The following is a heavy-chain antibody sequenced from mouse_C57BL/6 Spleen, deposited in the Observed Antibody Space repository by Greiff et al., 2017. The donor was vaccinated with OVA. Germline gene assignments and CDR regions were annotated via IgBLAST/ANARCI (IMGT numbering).Heavy chain of an antibody. CDR3: ARDGGTGTYFDY. Sequence: VQLKESGPGLVKPSQSLSLTCSVTGYSITSGYYWNWIRQFPGNKLEWMGYISYDGSNNYNPSLKNRISITRDTSKNQFFLKLNSVTTEDTATYYCARDGGTGTYFDYWGQGTTLTVSS. CDR1: GYSITSGYY. D-gene: IGHD4-1*01. V-gene: IGHV3-6*01. CDR2: ISYDGSN. J-gene: IGHJ2*01.